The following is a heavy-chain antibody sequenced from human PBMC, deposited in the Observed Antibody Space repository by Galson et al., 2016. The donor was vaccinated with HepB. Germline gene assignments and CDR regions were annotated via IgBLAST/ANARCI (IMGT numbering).Heavy chain of an antibody. CDR1: GFTLSSYG. CDR3: ARDMVRGVVLPTGILDY. J-gene: IGHJ4*02. D-gene: IGHD3-10*01. CDR2: IWSDGTNR. Sequence: SLRLSCAASGFTLSSYGMHWVRQAPGKGLEWVAVIWSDGTNRYYADSVKGRFTISRDNSNNTLYLQMNSLRVDDTAVYYCARDMVRGVVLPTGILDYWGQGTLATVSS. V-gene: IGHV3-33*01.